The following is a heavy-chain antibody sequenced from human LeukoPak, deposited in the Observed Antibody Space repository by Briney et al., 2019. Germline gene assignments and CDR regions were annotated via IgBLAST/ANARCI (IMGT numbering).Heavy chain of an antibody. Sequence: SETLSLTSTVSGGSVSSGSYYWSWIRQPPGKGLEWIGYIYYSGSTNYNPSLKSRVTISVDTSKNQFSLKLSSVAAADTAVYYCARGYSSGWGLYWYFDLWGRGTLVTVSS. D-gene: IGHD6-19*01. CDR2: IYYSGST. J-gene: IGHJ2*01. CDR3: ARGYSSGWGLYWYFDL. CDR1: GGSVSSGSYY. V-gene: IGHV4-61*01.